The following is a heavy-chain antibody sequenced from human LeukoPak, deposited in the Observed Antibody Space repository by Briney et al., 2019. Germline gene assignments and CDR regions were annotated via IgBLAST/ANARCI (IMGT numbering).Heavy chain of an antibody. CDR3: ARGSAAAGFDP. Sequence: GGSLRLSCAASGFTVSSNYMSWVRQAPGKGLEWVSVIYSGSSTFYADSVKGRFTISRDNSKNTLYLQMNSLRAEDTAVYYCARGSAAAGFDPWGQGTLVTVSP. CDR2: IYSGSST. V-gene: IGHV3-53*01. J-gene: IGHJ5*02. D-gene: IGHD6-13*01. CDR1: GFTVSSNY.